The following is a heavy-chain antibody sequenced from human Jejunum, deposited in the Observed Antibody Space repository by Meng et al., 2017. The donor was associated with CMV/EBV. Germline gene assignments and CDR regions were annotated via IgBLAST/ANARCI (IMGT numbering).Heavy chain of an antibody. V-gene: IGHV3-21*01. CDR3: ARDAIPGDPNAFDV. J-gene: IGHJ3*01. CDR1: AFTFTRFN. D-gene: IGHD7-27*01. Sequence: AFTFTRFNMDWVLHAPGKGLEWVSSFSPPGNSISYADSLTGRFTISRDNAKNSLYLQMHSLRADDTAVYYCARDAIPGDPNAFDVWGQGTGVTVSS. CDR2: FSPPGNSI.